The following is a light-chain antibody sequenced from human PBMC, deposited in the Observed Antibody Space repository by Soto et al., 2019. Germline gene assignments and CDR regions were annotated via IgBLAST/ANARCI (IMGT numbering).Light chain of an antibody. J-gene: IGKJ5*01. CDR1: QSVSNN. Sequence: EIMMTQSPATLSVSPGESATLSCRASQSVSNNLAWYQHKPGQAPRLLIYYASTRATGIPARFSGSGSGTEFALTISSLQSEDFALYYCQQYNDWPPITFGQGTRLEIK. CDR2: YAS. CDR3: QQYNDWPPIT. V-gene: IGKV3-15*01.